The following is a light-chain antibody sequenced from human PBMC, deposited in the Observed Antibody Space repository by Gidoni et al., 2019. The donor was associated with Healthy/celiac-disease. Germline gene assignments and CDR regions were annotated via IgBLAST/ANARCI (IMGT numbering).Light chain of an antibody. Sequence: IQLTQLLSTLSASVGDRVTITCRASQSISSWLAWYQQKPGKAPKLLIYDASSLESGVPSRFSGSGSGTEFTLTISSLQPDDFATYYCQQYNSYPMYTFGQGTKLEIK. J-gene: IGKJ2*01. CDR3: QQYNSYPMYT. V-gene: IGKV1-5*01. CDR2: DAS. CDR1: QSISSW.